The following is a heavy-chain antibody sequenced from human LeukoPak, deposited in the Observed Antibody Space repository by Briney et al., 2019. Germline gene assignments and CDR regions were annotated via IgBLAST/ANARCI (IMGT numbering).Heavy chain of an antibody. Sequence: GGSLRLSCAPSGFTFSDYNMNWVRQAPGKGLEWVSHISSSRSTTNYADSVKGRFTISRDNAKNSLYLQMNSLRAEDTAVYYCVGSGSVFDYWGQGTLVTVSS. CDR2: ISSSRSTT. D-gene: IGHD1-26*01. V-gene: IGHV3-11*03. CDR3: VGSGSVFDY. CDR1: GFTFSDYN. J-gene: IGHJ4*02.